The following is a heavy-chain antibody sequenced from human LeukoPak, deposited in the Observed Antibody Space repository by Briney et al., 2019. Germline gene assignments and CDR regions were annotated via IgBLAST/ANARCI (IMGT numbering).Heavy chain of an antibody. CDR2: MNPNSSNT. CDR3: ARTYSGYADFDY. CDR1: GYTFTSYD. D-gene: IGHD5-12*01. J-gene: IGHJ4*02. V-gene: IGHV1-8*01. Sequence: ASVKVSCKASGYTFTSYDINWVRQATGQGLEWMGWMNPNSSNTGYAQKFQGRVTMTRNTSISTAYMELSSLRSEDTAVYYCARTYSGYADFDYWGQGTLVTVSS.